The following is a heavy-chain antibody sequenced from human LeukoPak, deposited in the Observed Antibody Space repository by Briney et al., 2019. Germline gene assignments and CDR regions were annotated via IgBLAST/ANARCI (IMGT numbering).Heavy chain of an antibody. D-gene: IGHD3-10*01. J-gene: IGHJ5*02. CDR2: IANDGITT. CDR3: TKEGLGPGSSWSAWFDP. CDR1: GFTFSTYG. V-gene: IGHV3-30*18. Sequence: PGGSLRLSCIASGFTFSTYGTHWVRQAAGKGLEWVAVIANDGITTYYADSVKGRFTISRDTSRNTLYLQMNSLRAEDTAVYYCTKEGLGPGSSWSAWFDPWGQGTLVTVSS.